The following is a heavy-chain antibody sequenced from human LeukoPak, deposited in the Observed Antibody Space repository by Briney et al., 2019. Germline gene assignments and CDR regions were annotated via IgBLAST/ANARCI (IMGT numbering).Heavy chain of an antibody. CDR1: GYTLTELS. V-gene: IGHV1-8*01. CDR2: MNPNSGNT. J-gene: IGHJ4*02. Sequence: RRASVKVSCKVSGYTLTELSMHWVRQATGQGLEWMGWMNPNSGNTAYVQKFQGRVTMTRNTSISTAYLELSSLRSDDTAVYYCARGLGSSSGRNYWGQGTLVTVSS. D-gene: IGHD6-6*01. CDR3: ARGLGSSSGRNY.